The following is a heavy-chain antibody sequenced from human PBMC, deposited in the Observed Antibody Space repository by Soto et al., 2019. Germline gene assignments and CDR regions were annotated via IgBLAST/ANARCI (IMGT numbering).Heavy chain of an antibody. Sequence: EVQLVESGGGLVKPGGSLRLSCAASGFTCSSYSMNWVRHAPGKGLGWVSSISSSSSYIYYADSVKGRFTISRDNAKNSLYLQMNSLSAEDTAVYYCARDVRPGAFDIWGQGTMITVSS. CDR2: ISSSSSYI. CDR1: GFTCSSYS. V-gene: IGHV3-21*01. J-gene: IGHJ3*02. CDR3: ARDVRPGAFDI.